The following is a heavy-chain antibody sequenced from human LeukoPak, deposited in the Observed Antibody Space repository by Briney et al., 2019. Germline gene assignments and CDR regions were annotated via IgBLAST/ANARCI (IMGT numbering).Heavy chain of an antibody. V-gene: IGHV4-4*02. J-gene: IGHJ3*02. CDR2: IYHSGST. D-gene: IGHD3-16*01. Sequence: SETLSLTCAVSGGSISSSNWWSWVRQPPGKGLEWIGEIYHSGSTNYNPSLKSRVTISVDTSKNQFSLKLSSVTAADTAVYYCAREGDTYAFDIWGQGTMVTVSS. CDR3: AREGDTYAFDI. CDR1: GGSISSSNW.